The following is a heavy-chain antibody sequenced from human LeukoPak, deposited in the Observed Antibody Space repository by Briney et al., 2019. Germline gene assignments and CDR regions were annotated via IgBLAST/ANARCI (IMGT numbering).Heavy chain of an antibody. J-gene: IGHJ6*02. Sequence: RASVKVSCKASGYTFTSYDINWVRQATGQGLEWMGWMNPNSGNTGYAQKFQGRVTMTGNTSISTAYMELSSLRSEDTAVYYCARRNFWSGYSVYYYYGMDVWGQGTTVTVSS. CDR1: GYTFTSYD. V-gene: IGHV1-8*01. D-gene: IGHD3-3*01. CDR3: ARRNFWSGYSVYYYYGMDV. CDR2: MNPNSGNT.